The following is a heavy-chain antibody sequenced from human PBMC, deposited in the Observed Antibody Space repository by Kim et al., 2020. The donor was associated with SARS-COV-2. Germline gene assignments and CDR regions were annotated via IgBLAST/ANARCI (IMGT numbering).Heavy chain of an antibody. CDR2: INPSGGST. V-gene: IGHV1-46*01. CDR1: GYTFTSYY. Sequence: ASVKVSCKASGYTFTSYYMHWVRQAPGQGLEWMGIINPSGGSTSYAQKFQGRVTMTRDTSTSTVYMELSSLRSEDTAVYYCASSTVRGVPIWGGAFDIWGQGTMVTVSS. J-gene: IGHJ3*02. D-gene: IGHD3-10*01. CDR3: ASSTVRGVPIWGGAFDI.